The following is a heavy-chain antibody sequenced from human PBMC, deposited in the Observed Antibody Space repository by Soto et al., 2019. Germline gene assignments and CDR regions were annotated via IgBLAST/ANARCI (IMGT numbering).Heavy chain of an antibody. CDR3: AADVSPGEGGAKDGDV. CDR2: IVVGSGNT. Sequence: ASVKVSCKASGFTFTSSAVQWVRQARGQRLEWIGWIVVGSGNTNYAQKFQERVTITRDMSTSTAYMELSSLRSEDTAVYYCAADVSPGEGGAKDGDVWGQGTTVTVSS. CDR1: GFTFTSSA. D-gene: IGHD2-15*01. J-gene: IGHJ6*02. V-gene: IGHV1-58*01.